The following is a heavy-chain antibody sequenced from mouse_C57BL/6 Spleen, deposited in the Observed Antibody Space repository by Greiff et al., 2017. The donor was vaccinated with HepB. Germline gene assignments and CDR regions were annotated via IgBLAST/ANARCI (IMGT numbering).Heavy chain of an antibody. CDR2: IDPETGGT. J-gene: IGHJ3*01. Sequence: QVQLQQSGAELVRPGASVTLSCKASGYTFTDYEMHWVKQTPVHGLEWIGAIDPETGGTAYNQKFKGKAILTADKSSSTAYMELRSLTSEDSAVYYCTRSPIYYDYDGPFAYWGQGTLVTVSA. D-gene: IGHD2-4*01. CDR3: TRSPIYYDYDGPFAY. V-gene: IGHV1-15*01. CDR1: GYTFTDYE.